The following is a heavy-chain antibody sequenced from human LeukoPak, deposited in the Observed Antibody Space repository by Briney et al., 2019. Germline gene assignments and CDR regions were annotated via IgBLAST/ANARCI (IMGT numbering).Heavy chain of an antibody. J-gene: IGHJ4*02. D-gene: IGHD6-13*01. Sequence: GGSLRLSCAASGFTFSSYSMNWVRQAPGKGLEWVSSISSSSSYIYYADSVKGQFTISRDNAKNTLYLQMNSLRAEDTAVYYCAKGTGIAAAGPPDYWGQGTLVTVSS. CDR2: ISSSSSYI. CDR3: AKGTGIAAAGPPDY. V-gene: IGHV3-21*01. CDR1: GFTFSSYS.